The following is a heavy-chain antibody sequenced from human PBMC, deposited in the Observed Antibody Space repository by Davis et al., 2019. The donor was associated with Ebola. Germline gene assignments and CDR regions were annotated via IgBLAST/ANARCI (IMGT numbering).Heavy chain of an antibody. J-gene: IGHJ4*02. CDR2: ISGSGASI. D-gene: IGHD1-26*01. CDR1: GFTFSSYG. V-gene: IGHV3-23*01. CDR3: AKRIVGVAFDD. Sequence: GESLTISCAASGFTFSSYGMRWVREAPGKGLEWVSAISGSGASIYYADSVKGRFTISRDNSKNMLYLQMNSLRAEDTAVYYCAKRIVGVAFDDWGQGTLVTVSS.